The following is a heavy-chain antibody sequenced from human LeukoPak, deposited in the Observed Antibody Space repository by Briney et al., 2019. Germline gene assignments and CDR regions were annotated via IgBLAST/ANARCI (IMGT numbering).Heavy chain of an antibody. CDR1: GGSISSGDYY. V-gene: IGHV4-30-4*01. D-gene: IGHD3-10*01. CDR3: ARDPKLWFGEKAFI. J-gene: IGHJ4*02. CDR2: IYYSGST. Sequence: SETLSLTCTVSGGSISSGDYYWSWIRQPPGKGLEWIGYIYYSGSTYYNPSLKSRVTISVDTSKNQFSLKLSSVTAADTAVYYCARDPKLWFGEKAFIWGQGTLVTVSS.